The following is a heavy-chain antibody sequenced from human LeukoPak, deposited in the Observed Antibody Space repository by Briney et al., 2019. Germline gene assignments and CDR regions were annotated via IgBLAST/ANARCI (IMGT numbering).Heavy chain of an antibody. D-gene: IGHD1-20*01. J-gene: IGHJ4*02. CDR1: GFTFSSCG. CDR3: AREAITGTTWAYFDY. Sequence: GGSLRLSCAASGFTFSSCGMHWVRQAPGKGLEWVAVIWYDGSNKYYADSVKGRFTISRDNSKNTLYLQMNSLRAEDTAVYYCAREAITGTTWAYFDYWGQGTLVTVSS. V-gene: IGHV3-33*01. CDR2: IWYDGSNK.